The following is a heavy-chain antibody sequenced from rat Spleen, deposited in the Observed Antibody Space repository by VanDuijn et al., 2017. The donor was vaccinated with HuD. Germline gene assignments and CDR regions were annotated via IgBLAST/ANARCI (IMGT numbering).Heavy chain of an antibody. D-gene: IGHD5-1*01. V-gene: IGHV5-25*01. CDR1: GFTFDDYH. CDR3: ATSQLGPGY. J-gene: IGHJ2*01. CDR2: LSPSGGST. Sequence: EVRLVESGGGLVRPGGSLKVSCAASGFTFDDYHMAWVRQAPTKGLEWVASLSPSGGSTYYRDSVKGRFTISRDNAKSTLYLQMDSLRSEDTATYYCATSQLGPGYWGQGVMVTVSS.